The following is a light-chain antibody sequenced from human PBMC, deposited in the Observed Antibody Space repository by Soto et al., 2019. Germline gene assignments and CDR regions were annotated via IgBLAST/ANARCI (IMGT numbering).Light chain of an antibody. CDR2: GAS. CDR1: QSVTSNY. CDR3: QQYGSTPRT. Sequence: EIVLTQSPGTLSLSPGETATLSCRASQSVTSNYLAWYQQKLGQAPRLLIYGASSRATGIPDRFSGSGSGTDFTLTISGLEPEDSAVYYCQQYGSTPRTFGQGTKVEIK. V-gene: IGKV3-20*01. J-gene: IGKJ1*01.